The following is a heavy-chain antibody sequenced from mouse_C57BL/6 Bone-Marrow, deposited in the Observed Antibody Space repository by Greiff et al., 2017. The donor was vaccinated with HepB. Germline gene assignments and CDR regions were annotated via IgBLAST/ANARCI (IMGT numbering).Heavy chain of an antibody. V-gene: IGHV1-55*01. CDR2: IYPGSGST. Sequence: QVQLQQSGAELVKPGASVKMSCKASGYTFTSYWITWVKQRPGQGLEWIGDIYPGSGSTNYNEKFKSKATLTVDTSSSTAYMQLSSLTSEDSAVYYCARESIYYYGSSCAMDYWGQGTSVTVSS. J-gene: IGHJ4*01. CDR3: ARESIYYYGSSCAMDY. CDR1: GYTFTSYW. D-gene: IGHD1-1*01.